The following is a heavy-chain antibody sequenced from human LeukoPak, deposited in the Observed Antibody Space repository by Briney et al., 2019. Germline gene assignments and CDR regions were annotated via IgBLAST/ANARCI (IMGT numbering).Heavy chain of an antibody. CDR2: ISYDGSNK. CDR1: GFTFSSYG. CDR3: AKDSSRQQLAYYFDY. Sequence: PGGSLRLSCAASGFTFSSYGMHWVRQAPGKGLEWVAVISYDGSNKYYADSVKGRFTISRDNSKNTLYLQMNSLRAEDTAVYYCAKDSSRQQLAYYFDYWGQGTLVTVSS. J-gene: IGHJ4*02. D-gene: IGHD6-13*01. V-gene: IGHV3-30*18.